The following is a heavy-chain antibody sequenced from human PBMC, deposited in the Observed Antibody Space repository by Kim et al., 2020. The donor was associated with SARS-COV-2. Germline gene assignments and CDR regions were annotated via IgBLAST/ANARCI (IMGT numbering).Heavy chain of an antibody. D-gene: IGHD5-12*01. J-gene: IGHJ6*02. Sequence: SVKVSCKASGGTFSSYAISWVRQAPGQGLEWMGGIIPIFGTANYAQKFQGRVTITADESTSTAYMELSSLRSEDTAVYYCASTSREGYSGYDWAHFYYYYGMDVWGQGTTVTVSS. CDR2: IIPIFGTA. V-gene: IGHV1-69*13. CDR3: ASTSREGYSGYDWAHFYYYYGMDV. CDR1: GGTFSSYA.